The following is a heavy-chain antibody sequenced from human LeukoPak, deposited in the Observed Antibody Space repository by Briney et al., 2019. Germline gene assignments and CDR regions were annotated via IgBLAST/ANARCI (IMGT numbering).Heavy chain of an antibody. J-gene: IGHJ4*02. CDR2: FDPEDGET. Sequence: ASVKVSCEVSGYTLTELSMHWVRQAPGKGLEWMGGFDPEDGETIYAQKFQGRVTMTEDTSTDTAYMELSSLRSEDTAVYYCAIRPYYGSGSYSELDYWGQGTLVTVSS. V-gene: IGHV1-24*01. D-gene: IGHD3-10*01. CDR1: GYTLTELS. CDR3: AIRPYYGSGSYSELDY.